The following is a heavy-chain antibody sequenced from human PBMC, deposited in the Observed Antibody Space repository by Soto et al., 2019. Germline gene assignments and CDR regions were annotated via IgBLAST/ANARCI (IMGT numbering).Heavy chain of an antibody. CDR3: AYTSGAYLGNKRN. CDR2: ISGGRGDHT. J-gene: IGHJ4*02. CDR1: GFTFSTYA. V-gene: IGHV3-23*01. Sequence: EVQLLESGGGLVQPGGSLRLSCAASGFTFSTYAMRWFSQAPEKGLEWVSGISGGRGDHTSYADSVKGRFTISRDTTRNTLFLHMISLRGEDTDIYYCAYTSGAYLGNKRNWGQGTLVTVSS. D-gene: IGHD3-10*01.